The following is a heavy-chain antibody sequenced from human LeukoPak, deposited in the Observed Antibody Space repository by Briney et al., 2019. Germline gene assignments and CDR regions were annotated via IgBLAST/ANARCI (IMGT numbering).Heavy chain of an antibody. CDR1: GFTFSSYA. CDR2: LSGSGGST. Sequence: GGSLRLSCAASGFTFSSYAMSWVRQAPGKGLEWVSALSGSGGSTYYADSVKGRFTISRDNSKNTLYLQMNSLRAEDTAVYYCAKVEGSRGSSSWYHAYWGQGTLVTVSS. CDR3: AKVEGSRGSSSWYHAY. D-gene: IGHD6-13*01. V-gene: IGHV3-23*01. J-gene: IGHJ4*02.